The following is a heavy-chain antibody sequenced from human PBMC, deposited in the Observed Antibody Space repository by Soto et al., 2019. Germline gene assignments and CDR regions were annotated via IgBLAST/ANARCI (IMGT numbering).Heavy chain of an antibody. CDR2: IWYDGSNK. D-gene: IGHD6-13*01. V-gene: IGHV3-33*01. CDR1: GLTFSSDG. J-gene: IGHJ4*02. CDR3: ARAGSSWSNAAH. Sequence: GGSLRLSCAPPGLTFSSDGMHWVRQAPGKGLEWVAVIWYDGSNKYYADSVKGRFTISRDNSKNTLYLQMNSLRAEDMAVYYCARAGSSWSNAAHWGQGT.